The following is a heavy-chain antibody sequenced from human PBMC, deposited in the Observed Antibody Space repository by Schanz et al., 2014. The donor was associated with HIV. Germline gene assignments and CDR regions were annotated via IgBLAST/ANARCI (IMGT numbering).Heavy chain of an antibody. J-gene: IGHJ4*02. CDR1: GYTFTNYY. V-gene: IGHV1-18*04. CDR3: AREGDGASVTGTSDY. CDR2: ISAYNGNT. Sequence: QVQLVQSGAEVKKPGSSVKVSCKASGYTFTNYYIHWVRQAPGQGLEWMGWISAYNGNTNYAQKFQGRVTMTTDTSTSTAYMELRSLRSDDTAVYYCAREGDGASVTGTSDYWGQGTLVIV. D-gene: IGHD1-20*01.